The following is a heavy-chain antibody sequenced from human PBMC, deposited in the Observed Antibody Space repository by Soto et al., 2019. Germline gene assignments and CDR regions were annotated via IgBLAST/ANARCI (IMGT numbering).Heavy chain of an antibody. V-gene: IGHV1-2*04. CDR2: NNPNGGGT. J-gene: IGHJ3*02. Sequence: QVQLVQSGAEVKKPGASVKVSCKASGYTFTGYYMHWVRQAPGQGLGWRGWNNPNGGGTNYAQKFQGWVTMTRDTSISTAYMELSRLRSDDTAVYYCAREYYYGWAFDIWGQGTMVTVSS. D-gene: IGHD3-10*01. CDR3: AREYYYGWAFDI. CDR1: GYTFTGYY.